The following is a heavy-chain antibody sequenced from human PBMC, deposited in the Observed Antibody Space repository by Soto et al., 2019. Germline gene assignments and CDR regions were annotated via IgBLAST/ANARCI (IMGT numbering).Heavy chain of an antibody. J-gene: IGHJ5*02. CDR1: GYTFTSYG. CDR3: ARDGYSSSWSSKLAGWFDP. CDR2: ISAYNGNT. V-gene: IGHV1-18*01. D-gene: IGHD6-13*01. Sequence: QVPLVQSGAEVKKPGASVKVSCKASGYTFTSYGISWVRQAPGQGLEWMGWISAYNGNTNYAQKLQGRVTMTTDTSTSTAYMELRSLRSDDTAVYYCARDGYSSSWSSKLAGWFDPWGQGTLVTVSS.